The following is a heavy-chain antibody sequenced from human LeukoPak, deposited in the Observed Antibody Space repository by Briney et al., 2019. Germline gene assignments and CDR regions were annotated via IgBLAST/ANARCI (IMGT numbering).Heavy chain of an antibody. D-gene: IGHD6-6*01. CDR1: GGSFSGYY. V-gene: IGHV4-34*01. J-gene: IGHJ4*02. CDR3: ARGGIAARQEC. Sequence: SETLSLTCAVYGGSFSGYYWSWIRQPPGKGLEWIGEINHSGSTNYNPSLKSRVTISVDTSKNQFSLKLSSVTAADTAVYYCARGGIAARQECWGQGTLVTVSS. CDR2: INHSGST.